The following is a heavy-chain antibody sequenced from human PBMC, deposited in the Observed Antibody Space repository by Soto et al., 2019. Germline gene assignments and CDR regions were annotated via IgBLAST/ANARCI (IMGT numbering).Heavy chain of an antibody. J-gene: IGHJ6*02. CDR1: GFTFSSYW. Sequence: PGGSLRLSCAASGFTFSSYWMSWVSQAPGKGMGWVANIEQDGSEKYYVDNLKGRFTITRDNAKNSLYLQMNSLTAEDTAVYYCAREWVVRGVKQLGSYVYYGMDVWGQGTTVTVSS. V-gene: IGHV3-7*01. CDR3: AREWVVRGVKQLGSYVYYGMDV. CDR2: IEQDGSEK. D-gene: IGHD3-10*01.